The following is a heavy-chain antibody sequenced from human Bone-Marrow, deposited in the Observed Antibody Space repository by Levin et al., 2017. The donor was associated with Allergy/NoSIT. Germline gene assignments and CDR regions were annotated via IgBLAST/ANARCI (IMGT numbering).Heavy chain of an antibody. V-gene: IGHV3-23*01. D-gene: IGHD2-8*01. CDR1: GLTLSTYA. CDR2: ISRSGGST. J-gene: IGHJ4*02. CDR3: AKGGENGGTYYFDY. Sequence: SCAASGLTLSTYAMSWVRQAPGKGLEWVSAISRSGGSTYYADSVKGRLTISRDNSRNTLYLQMNRLRAEDTAVYYCAKGGENGGTYYFDYWGQGTLVIVSS.